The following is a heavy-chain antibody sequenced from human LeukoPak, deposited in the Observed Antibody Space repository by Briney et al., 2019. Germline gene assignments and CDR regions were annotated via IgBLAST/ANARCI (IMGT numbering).Heavy chain of an antibody. CDR2: IYTSGST. Sequence: SETLSLTCTVSGGSISSYYWSWIRQPPGKGLEWIGCIYTSGSTNYNPSLKSRVTISVDTSKNQFSLKLSSVTAADTAVYYCARGSGWYYYWGQGTLVTVSS. D-gene: IGHD6-19*01. J-gene: IGHJ4*02. CDR3: ARGSGWYYY. V-gene: IGHV4-4*09. CDR1: GGSISSYY.